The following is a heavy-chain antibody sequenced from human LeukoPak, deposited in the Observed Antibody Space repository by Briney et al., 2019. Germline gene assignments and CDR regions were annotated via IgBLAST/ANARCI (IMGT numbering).Heavy chain of an antibody. V-gene: IGHV3-11*01. CDR2: ISSSGSTI. J-gene: IGHJ4*02. Sequence: SGGSLRLSCAASGFTFSDYYMSWIRQAPGKGLEWVSYISSSGSTIYYADSVKGRFTISRDNVKNSLYLQMNSLRAEDTAVYYCARGGTNSSSPEDYWGQGTLVTVSS. D-gene: IGHD6-13*01. CDR1: GFTFSDYY. CDR3: ARGGTNSSSPEDY.